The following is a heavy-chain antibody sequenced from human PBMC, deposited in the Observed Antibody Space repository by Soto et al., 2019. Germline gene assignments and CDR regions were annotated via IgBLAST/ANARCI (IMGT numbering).Heavy chain of an antibody. J-gene: IGHJ5*02. V-gene: IGHV3-23*01. Sequence: GGSLRLSCAASGFTSGLTFSNHAMSWVRHGPGKGLEWVSVISAGGDTTHYADSVKGRFTISRDNSKNTLYLQMNSLRAEDTAVYYCASSEDTFNYHWSQGTLVTVSS. CDR3: ASSEDTFNYH. D-gene: IGHD2-15*01. CDR1: GFTSGLTFSNHA. CDR2: ISAGGDTT.